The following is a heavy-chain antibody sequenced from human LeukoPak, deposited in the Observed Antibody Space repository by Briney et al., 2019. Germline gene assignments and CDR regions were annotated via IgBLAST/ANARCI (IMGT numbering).Heavy chain of an antibody. D-gene: IGHD2-2*01. CDR3: AGYCSSSRCLYYYHMDV. J-gene: IGHJ6*03. Sequence: PGGSLRLSCAASGFTFSTYSMNWVRQAPGKGLEWVSSISSGNSYIYYADSVKGRFTISRDDAKNSLYLQMNSLRAEDTAVYYCAGYCSSSRCLYYYHMDVWGKGTTVTVSS. CDR2: ISSGNSYI. V-gene: IGHV3-21*01. CDR1: GFTFSTYS.